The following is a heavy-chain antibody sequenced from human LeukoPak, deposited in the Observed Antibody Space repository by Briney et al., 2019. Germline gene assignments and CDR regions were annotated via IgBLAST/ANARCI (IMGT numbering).Heavy chain of an antibody. V-gene: IGHV3-30-3*01. Sequence: GRSLRLSCAASGFTLSSYAMHWVRQAPGKGLEWVAVISYDGSNKYYADSVKGRFTISRDNSKNTLYLQMNSLRAEDTAVYYCASATYWGQGTLVTVSS. CDR3: ASATY. CDR2: ISYDGSNK. CDR1: GFTLSSYA. J-gene: IGHJ4*02.